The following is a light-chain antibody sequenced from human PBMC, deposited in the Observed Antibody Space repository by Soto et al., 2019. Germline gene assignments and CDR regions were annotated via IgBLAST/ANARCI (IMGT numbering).Light chain of an antibody. CDR3: SSYAGSNNPYV. V-gene: IGLV2-8*01. J-gene: IGLJ1*01. CDR2: EVS. Sequence: QSALTQPPSASGSPGQSVTISCTGTSSDVGGYNYVSWYQQHPGKAPKLMIYEVSKRPSGDPDRFSGSKSGNTASLTVSGLQAEDEADYYCSSYAGSNNPYVFGTGTKLTVL. CDR1: SSDVGGYNY.